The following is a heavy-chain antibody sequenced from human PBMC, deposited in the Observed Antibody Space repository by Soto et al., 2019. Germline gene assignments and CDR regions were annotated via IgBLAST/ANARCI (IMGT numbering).Heavy chain of an antibody. CDR1: GYTFTSYA. CDR3: VRDPLSSGSQSTPVYYFYGMDV. CDR2: INAGNGNT. Sequence: ALVKVSCKASGYTFTSYAMHWVRQAPGQRLEWMGWINAGNGNTKYSQKFQGRVTMTRDTSTGTVYMELSRLRSEDMAVYYCVRDPLSSGSQSTPVYYFYGMDVWGQGTTVTVSS. D-gene: IGHD3-10*01. J-gene: IGHJ6*02. V-gene: IGHV1-3*03.